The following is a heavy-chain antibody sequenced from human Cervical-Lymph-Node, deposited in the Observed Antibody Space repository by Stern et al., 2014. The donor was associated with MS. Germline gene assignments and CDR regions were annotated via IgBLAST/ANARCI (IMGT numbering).Heavy chain of an antibody. Sequence: VQLVESGAEVKKPGASGKGSCKASGYTFTRYDINWVRQATGQGLEWMGLMNPNSGNTGYAQKFQGRVTMTRNPSISTAYMELSSLRSEDTAVYYCARDCKLRRFGSRGWFDPWGQGTLVTVSS. D-gene: IGHD3-10*01. V-gene: IGHV1-8*01. CDR1: GYTFTRYD. CDR2: MNPNSGNT. J-gene: IGHJ5*02. CDR3: ARDCKLRRFGSRGWFDP.